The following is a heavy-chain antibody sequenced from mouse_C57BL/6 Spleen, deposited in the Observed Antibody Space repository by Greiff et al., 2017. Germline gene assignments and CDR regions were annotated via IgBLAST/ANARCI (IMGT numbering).Heavy chain of an antibody. CDR2: IYPGSGST. Sequence: QVQLQQSGAELVKPGASVKMSCKASGYTFTSYWITWVKQRPGQGLEWIGDIYPGSGSTNYNEKFKSKATLTVDTSSSTAYMQLSSLTSEDSAVYYCARRGGYPAWFAYWGQGTLVTVSA. J-gene: IGHJ3*01. CDR1: GYTFTSYW. V-gene: IGHV1-55*01. CDR3: ARRGGYPAWFAY. D-gene: IGHD2-2*01.